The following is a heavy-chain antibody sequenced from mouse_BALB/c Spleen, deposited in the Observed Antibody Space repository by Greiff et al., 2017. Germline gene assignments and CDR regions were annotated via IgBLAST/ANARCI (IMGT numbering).Heavy chain of an antibody. V-gene: IGHV1S29*02. CDR3: ARERDYYGSSVAY. J-gene: IGHJ3*01. CDR2: IYPYNGGT. Sequence: EVQLQQSGPELVKPGASVKISCKASGYTFTDYNMHWVKQSHGTSLEWIGYIYPYNGGTGYNQKFKSKATLTVDNSSSTAYMELRSLTSEDSAVYYCARERDYYGSSVAYWGQGTLVTVSA. CDR1: GYTFTDYN. D-gene: IGHD1-1*01.